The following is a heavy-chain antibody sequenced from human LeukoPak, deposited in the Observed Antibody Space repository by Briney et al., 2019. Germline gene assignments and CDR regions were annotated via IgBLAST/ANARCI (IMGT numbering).Heavy chain of an antibody. Sequence: GAAVKDSCKSSLYTLIGYYMHWVRQAPGQGLEWMGWTNPNSGGTKYPQKFEGRVTMTRDTYISTAYMELSRLRSDDTAVYYCARDQAALAARPFDYWGQGTMVTVSS. D-gene: IGHD6-6*01. J-gene: IGHJ4*02. V-gene: IGHV1-2*02. CDR2: TNPNSGGT. CDR1: LYTLIGYY. CDR3: ARDQAALAARPFDY.